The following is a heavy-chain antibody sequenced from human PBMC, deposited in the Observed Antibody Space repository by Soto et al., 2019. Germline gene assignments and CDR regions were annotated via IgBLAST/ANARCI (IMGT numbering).Heavy chain of an antibody. D-gene: IGHD4-4*01. CDR1: GFTFSSYG. CDR3: AKGESPVKVLNTLLDY. CDR2: ISYDGSNK. V-gene: IGHV3-30*18. Sequence: GGSLRLSCAASGFTFSSYGMHWVRQAPGKGLEWVAVISYDGSNKYYADSVKGRFTISRGNSKNTLYLQMNSLRAEDTAVYYCAKGESPVKVLNTLLDYWGQGTLVTVSS. J-gene: IGHJ4*02.